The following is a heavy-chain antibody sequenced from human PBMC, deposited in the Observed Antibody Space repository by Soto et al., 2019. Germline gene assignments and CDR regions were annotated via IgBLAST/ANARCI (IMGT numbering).Heavy chain of an antibody. CDR2: ISSSGSTI. Sequence: GGSLRLSCAASGFTFSSYAMSWVRQAPGKGLEWVSYISSSGSTIYYADSVKGRFTISRDNAKNSLYLHMNSLRAEDTAVYYCARHWGTRLHYYYGMDVWGQGTTVTVSS. J-gene: IGHJ6*02. CDR3: ARHWGTRLHYYYGMDV. D-gene: IGHD3-16*01. CDR1: GFTFSSYA. V-gene: IGHV3-48*04.